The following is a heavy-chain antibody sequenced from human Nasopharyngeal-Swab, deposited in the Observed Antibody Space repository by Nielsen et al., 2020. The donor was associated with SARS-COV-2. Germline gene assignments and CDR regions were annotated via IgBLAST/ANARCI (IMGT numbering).Heavy chain of an antibody. Sequence: VRQALGKGLEWVAVISYDGSNKYYADSVKGRFTISRDNSKNTLYLQMNSLRAEDTAVYYCANSDFWSGYYKPHYYYYGMDVWGQGTTVTVSS. CDR2: ISYDGSNK. J-gene: IGHJ6*02. V-gene: IGHV3-30*18. CDR3: ANSDFWSGYYKPHYYYYGMDV. D-gene: IGHD3-3*01.